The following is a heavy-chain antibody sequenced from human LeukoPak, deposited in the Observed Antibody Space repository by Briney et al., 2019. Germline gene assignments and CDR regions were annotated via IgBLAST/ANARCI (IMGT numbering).Heavy chain of an antibody. CDR2: IYYSGST. Sequence: KPSETLSLTCAVYGGSFSGYYWSWIRQPPGKGLEWIGYIYYSGSTNYNPSLKSRVTISVDTSKNQFSLKLSSVTAADTAVYYCARDNVIAAAGGYYYGMDVWGKGTTATVSS. D-gene: IGHD6-13*01. CDR3: ARDNVIAAAGGYYYGMDV. V-gene: IGHV4-59*01. CDR1: GGSFSGYY. J-gene: IGHJ6*04.